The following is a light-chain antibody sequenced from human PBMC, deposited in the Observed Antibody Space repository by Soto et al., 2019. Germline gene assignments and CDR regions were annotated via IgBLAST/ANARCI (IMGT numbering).Light chain of an antibody. CDR1: QSVSSN. V-gene: IGKV3-15*01. CDR3: QQYNNWPLST. J-gene: IGKJ1*01. Sequence: EIVMTQSPATLSVSPGERATLSCTASQSVSSNLAWYQQKPGQAPRLLIYGASTRATGIPARFSGSGSGTEFTLTISSLQSEDFAVYYCQQYNNWPLSTFGQGTKVEIK. CDR2: GAS.